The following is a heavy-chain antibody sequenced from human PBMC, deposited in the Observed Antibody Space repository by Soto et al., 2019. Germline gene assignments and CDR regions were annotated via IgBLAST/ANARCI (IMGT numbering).Heavy chain of an antibody. V-gene: IGHV5-51*01. D-gene: IGHD1-1*01. Sequence: GESLKISCQVSGYTFTIYWIGWVRQMPGKGLEWMGIIYPSDSDTRYSPSFQGQVTISADQSINTAYLQWDSLKASDTAIYYCAGPANSGADHFGLWGRGTPVTISS. CDR2: IYPSDSDT. CDR3: AGPANSGADHFGL. J-gene: IGHJ4*02. CDR1: GYTFTIYW.